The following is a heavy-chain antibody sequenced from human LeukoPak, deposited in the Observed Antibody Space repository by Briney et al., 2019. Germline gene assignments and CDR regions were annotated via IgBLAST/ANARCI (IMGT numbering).Heavy chain of an antibody. CDR1: GYTFTSYD. V-gene: IGHV1-8*03. D-gene: IGHD5-18*01. J-gene: IGHJ4*02. Sequence: ASVKVSCKASGYTFTSYDINWVRQATGQGLEWMGWMNPNSGNTGYAQKFQGRVTITRNTSISTAYMELSSLRSEDTAVYYCARVGRLRGGYSYGNGLGYWGQGTLVTVSS. CDR3: ARVGRLRGGYSYGNGLGY. CDR2: MNPNSGNT.